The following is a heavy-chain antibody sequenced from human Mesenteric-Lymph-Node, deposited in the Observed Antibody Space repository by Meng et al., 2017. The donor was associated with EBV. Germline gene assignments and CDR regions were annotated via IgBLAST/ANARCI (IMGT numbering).Heavy chain of an antibody. V-gene: IGHV1-8*01. CDR2: MSPHSGDT. CDR3: ARGVDTAMVKMNY. CDR1: GYTFTTYD. Sequence: QVQLVQSGAEVTKPGSSVKVSCKASGYTFTTYDINWVRQASGQGLEWMGYMSPHSGDTGYAQKFQGRVTMTRDTSISTAYMELSSLTSDDTAIYYCARGVDTAMVKMNYWGQGTLVTVSS. J-gene: IGHJ4*02. D-gene: IGHD5-18*01.